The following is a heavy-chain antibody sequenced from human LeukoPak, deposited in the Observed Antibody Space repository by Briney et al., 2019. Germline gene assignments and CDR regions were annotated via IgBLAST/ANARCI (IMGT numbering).Heavy chain of an antibody. CDR1: GGPISSGSYH. Sequence: SETLSLTCTVSGGPISSGSYHWSWIRQPAGKGLEWIGRIYTSGNTNYNPSLKSRVTISVDTSKNQFSLKLRSVTAADTAVYYCASIDTAVVRTDSWGQGTLVTVSS. CDR2: IYTSGNT. CDR3: ASIDTAVVRTDS. D-gene: IGHD5-18*01. J-gene: IGHJ4*02. V-gene: IGHV4-61*02.